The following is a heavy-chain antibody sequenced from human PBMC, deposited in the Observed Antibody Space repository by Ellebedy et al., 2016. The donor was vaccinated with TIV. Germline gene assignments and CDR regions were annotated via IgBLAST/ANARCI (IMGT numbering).Heavy chain of an antibody. CDR3: ARQSGDYYNYMDV. Sequence: GGSLRLXCAASGFTFRNHFMHWVRQAPGKGLEWVSRCNNDAAITTYADSVKGRFTISRDNAENTLYLQITSLTAEDSAVYYCARQSGDYYNYMDVWGKGTTVTVSS. CDR2: CNNDAAIT. V-gene: IGHV3-74*01. CDR1: GFTFRNHF. J-gene: IGHJ6*03.